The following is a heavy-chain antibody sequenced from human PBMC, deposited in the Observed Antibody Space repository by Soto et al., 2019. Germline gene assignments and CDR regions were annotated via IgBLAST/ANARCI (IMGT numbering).Heavy chain of an antibody. Sequence: QVQLQQWGAGLLKPSETLSLTCAVFGGSFSGYSWNWIRQPPGKGLEWIGEINHSGSTNYSPSLTSWVPMSVDATKKQISLKLSSVSAADTAVYYCARTLGRYCSGGSCAPLDYWGQGTLVTVSS. V-gene: IGHV4-34*01. CDR1: GGSFSGYS. D-gene: IGHD2-15*01. CDR2: INHSGST. J-gene: IGHJ4*02. CDR3: ARTLGRYCSGGSCAPLDY.